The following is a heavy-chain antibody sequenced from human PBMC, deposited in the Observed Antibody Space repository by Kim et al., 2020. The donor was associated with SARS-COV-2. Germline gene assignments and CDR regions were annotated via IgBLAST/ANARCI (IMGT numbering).Heavy chain of an antibody. J-gene: IGHJ5*02. CDR3: ARENLRFLEWLTHPTGWFDP. Sequence: SQTLSLTCAISGDSVSSNSAAWNWIRQSPSRGLEWLGRTYYRSKWYNDYAVSVKSRITINPDTSKNQFSLQLNSVTPEDTAVYYCARENLRFLEWLTHPTGWFDPWGQGTLVTVSS. V-gene: IGHV6-1*01. CDR1: GDSVSSNSAA. D-gene: IGHD3-3*01. CDR2: TYYRSKWYN.